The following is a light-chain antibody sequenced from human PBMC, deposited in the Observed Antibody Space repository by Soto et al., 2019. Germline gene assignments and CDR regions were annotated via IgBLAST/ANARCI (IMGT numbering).Light chain of an antibody. V-gene: IGKV1-5*03. Sequence: DIQMTQAPSTLSAAVGDRVTITCRASQSISSWLAWYQQKPGKAPKLLIYKASSLESGVPSRFSGRGSGTEFTLTISSLQPDDFATYYCQQYNSYSRKFGQGTKVEIK. CDR2: KAS. CDR1: QSISSW. J-gene: IGKJ1*01. CDR3: QQYNSYSRK.